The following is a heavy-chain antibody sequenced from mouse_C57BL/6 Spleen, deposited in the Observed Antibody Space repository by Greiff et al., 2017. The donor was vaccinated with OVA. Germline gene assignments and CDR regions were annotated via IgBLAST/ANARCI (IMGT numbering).Heavy chain of an antibody. J-gene: IGHJ2*01. CDR3: ARGGILHYFDY. D-gene: IGHD1-1*01. CDR2: IYPGSGDT. Sequence: VQLRKAGAGLLLPGRPVKLSCKASGYTFTDYYINWVKQRPGQGLEWIARIYPGSGDTYYNEKFKGKATLTAEKSSSTAYMQLSSLTSEDSAVYFCARGGILHYFDYWGQGTTLTVSA. V-gene: IGHV1-76*01. CDR1: GYTFTDYY.